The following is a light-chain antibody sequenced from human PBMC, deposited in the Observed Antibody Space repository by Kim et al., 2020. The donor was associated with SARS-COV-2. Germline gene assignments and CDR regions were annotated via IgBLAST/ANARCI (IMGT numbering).Light chain of an antibody. J-gene: IGKJ2*01. V-gene: IGKV3D-15*01. CDR2: GAF. CDR1: QSVSSN. Sequence: EIVMTQSPATLSVSPGERATLSCRASQSVSSNLAWYQQKPGQAPRLIIYGAFIRATGIPARFSGSGSGTDFTLTISSLQSEDFAVYYCHLYDDWPTFGQGTKVDIK. CDR3: HLYDDWPT.